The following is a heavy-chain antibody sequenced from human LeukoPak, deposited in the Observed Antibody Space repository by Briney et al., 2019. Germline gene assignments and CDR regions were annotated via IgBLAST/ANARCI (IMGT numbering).Heavy chain of an antibody. J-gene: IGHJ4*02. CDR2: IIPIFGTA. V-gene: IGHV1-69*13. CDR1: GGTFSSYA. Sequence: EASVKVSCKASGGTFSSYAISWVRQAPGQGLEWMGGIIPIFGTANYAQKFQGRVTITADESTSTAYMELSSLRSEDTAVYYCASDAGRGVSYNYWGQGTLVTVSS. CDR3: ASDAGRGVSYNY. D-gene: IGHD3-10*01.